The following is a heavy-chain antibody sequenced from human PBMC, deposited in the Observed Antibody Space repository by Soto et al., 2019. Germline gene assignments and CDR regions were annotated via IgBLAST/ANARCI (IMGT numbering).Heavy chain of an antibody. Sequence: QVQLVESGGGVVQPGRSLRLSCAASGFTFSSYGMHWVRQAPGKGLEWVAVISYDGSNKYYADSVKGRFTISRDNSKNTLYLQMNSLRAEDTAVYYCAKDGRGYSGYDPDYWGQGTLGTVSS. J-gene: IGHJ4*02. CDR2: ISYDGSNK. V-gene: IGHV3-30*18. CDR3: AKDGRGYSGYDPDY. D-gene: IGHD5-12*01. CDR1: GFTFSSYG.